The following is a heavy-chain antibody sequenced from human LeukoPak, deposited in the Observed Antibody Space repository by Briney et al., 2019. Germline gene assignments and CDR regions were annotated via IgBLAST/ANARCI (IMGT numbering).Heavy chain of an antibody. D-gene: IGHD2-8*01. CDR3: ASIPDCTNGVCYVTTFDY. J-gene: IGHJ4*02. V-gene: IGHV4-61*01. CDR2: IYYSGST. Sequence: PSETLSLTCTVSGGSVSSGSYYWSWIRQPPGKGLEWIGYIYYSGSTNYNPSLKSRVTISVDTSKNQFSLKLSSVTAADTAVYYCASIPDCTNGVCYVTTFDYWGQGTLVTVSS. CDR1: GGSVSSGSYY.